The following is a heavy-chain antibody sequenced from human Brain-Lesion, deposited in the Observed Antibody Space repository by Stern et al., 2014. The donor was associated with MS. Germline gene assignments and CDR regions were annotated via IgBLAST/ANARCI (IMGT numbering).Heavy chain of an antibody. CDR1: GGSISRGSYY. Sequence: VQLLESGPGLVKPSQTLSLTCTVSGGSISRGSYYWNWLRQPAGKGLVWIGRMYSSGSINYTPSTTRRVTVPGATYLTPFSLKVISVTAADTAVYYCARETGGYTYGDTDFFDFWGQGALVTVSS. CDR2: MYSSGSI. D-gene: IGHD5-18*01. CDR3: ARETGGYTYGDTDFFDF. V-gene: IGHV4-61*02. J-gene: IGHJ4*02.